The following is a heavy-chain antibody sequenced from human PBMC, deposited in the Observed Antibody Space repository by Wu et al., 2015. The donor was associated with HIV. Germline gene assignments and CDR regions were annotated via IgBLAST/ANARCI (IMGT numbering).Heavy chain of an antibody. J-gene: IGHJ4*02. CDR2: ISGKNDDT. Sequence: QLLQSGGEVKKPGASVKISCKASGYTFTNYGTSWVRQAPGQRLEWMGWISGKNDDTSYAQKFQARVTMTKDTSTRTAYLEVRSLRSDDTAVYYCARLQSLHGLYSNADFWDQGTLVTVSS. D-gene: IGHD4-11*01. CDR3: ARLQSLHGLYSNADF. CDR1: GYTFTNYG. V-gene: IGHV1-18*01.